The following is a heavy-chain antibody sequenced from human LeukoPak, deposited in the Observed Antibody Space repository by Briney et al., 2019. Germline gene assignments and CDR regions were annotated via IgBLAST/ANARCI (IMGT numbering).Heavy chain of an antibody. CDR3: ARRRYYDSSGYLE. J-gene: IGHJ1*01. Sequence: SETLSLTCTISGDSVSRSDSYWDWIRQPPGKGLEWIGTIYYSGRTYYSPSLKSRVTLSVDMSNNQFSLTLSSVTAADTALYFCARRRYYDSSGYLEWGQGTLGTVSS. CDR2: IYYSGRT. V-gene: IGHV4-39*01. CDR1: GDSVSRSDSY. D-gene: IGHD3-22*01.